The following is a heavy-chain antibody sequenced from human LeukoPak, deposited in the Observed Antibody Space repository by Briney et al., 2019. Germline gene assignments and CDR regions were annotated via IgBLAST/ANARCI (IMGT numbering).Heavy chain of an antibody. D-gene: IGHD3-22*01. CDR2: ISSSGSTI. J-gene: IGHJ2*01. CDR1: GFTFSSYE. V-gene: IGHV3-48*03. Sequence: GGSLRLSXAASGFTFSSYEMNWVRQAPGKGLEWVSYISSSGSTIYYADSVKGRFTISRDNAKNSLYLQMNSLRAEDTAVYYCARDPGDYYDSSTGYFDLWGRGTLVTVSS. CDR3: ARDPGDYYDSSTGYFDL.